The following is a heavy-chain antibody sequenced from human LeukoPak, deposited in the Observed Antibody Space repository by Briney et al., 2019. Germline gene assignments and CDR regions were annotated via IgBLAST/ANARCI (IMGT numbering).Heavy chain of an antibody. CDR2: INVKSGAT. Sequence: ASVKVSCKASGYTFIDYYFNWVRQAPGQGPEWMGRINVKSGATDYAQKFQGRVAVTRDTSISTAYMELSSLRSDDTAVYYCARVGRESSTGWLDYWGQGTLVTVSS. D-gene: IGHD6-19*01. J-gene: IGHJ4*02. V-gene: IGHV1-2*06. CDR3: ARVGRESSTGWLDY. CDR1: GYTFIDYY.